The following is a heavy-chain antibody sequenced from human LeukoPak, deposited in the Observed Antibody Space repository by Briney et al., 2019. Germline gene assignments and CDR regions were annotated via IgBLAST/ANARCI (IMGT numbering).Heavy chain of an antibody. CDR3: ARQIDGFGEFDYFDY. CDR2: IYTNGST. V-gene: IGHV4-61*02. Sequence: SETLSLTFSGYSASISSARFYWTWIRQSAGKGLEWIGRIYTNGSTNYNPSVKSRLTISKDTSKNQFSLKLSSVTAADTAVYYCARQIDGFGEFDYFDYWGQGTLVTVSS. J-gene: IGHJ4*02. CDR1: SASISSARFY. D-gene: IGHD3-10*01.